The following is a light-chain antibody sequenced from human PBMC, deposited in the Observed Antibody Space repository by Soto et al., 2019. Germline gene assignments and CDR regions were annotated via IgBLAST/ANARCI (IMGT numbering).Light chain of an antibody. J-gene: IGLJ7*01. V-gene: IGLV2-14*01. CDR3: SSYTSSSTPCV. Sequence: QSVLTQPASVSGSPGQSIIISCTGTSSDVGGYNYVSWYQQHPGKAPKLMIYDVSNRPSGVSNRFSGSKSGNTASLTISGLQAEDEADYYCSSYTSSSTPCVFGTGTQLTVL. CDR2: DVS. CDR1: SSDVGGYNY.